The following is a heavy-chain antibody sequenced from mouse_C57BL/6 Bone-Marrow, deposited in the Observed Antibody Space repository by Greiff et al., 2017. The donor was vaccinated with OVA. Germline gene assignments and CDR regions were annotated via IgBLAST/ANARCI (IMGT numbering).Heavy chain of an antibody. CDR3: TRDRDGYWYYAMDY. D-gene: IGHD2-3*01. J-gene: IGHJ4*01. CDR1: GFTFSSYA. Sequence: DVQLVESGEGLVKPGGSLKLSCAASGFTFSSYAMSWVRQTPEKRLEWVAYISSGGDYIYYADTVKGRFTISRDNARNTLYLQMSSLKSEDTAMYYCTRDRDGYWYYAMDYWGQGTSVTVSS. V-gene: IGHV5-9-1*02. CDR2: ISSGGDYI.